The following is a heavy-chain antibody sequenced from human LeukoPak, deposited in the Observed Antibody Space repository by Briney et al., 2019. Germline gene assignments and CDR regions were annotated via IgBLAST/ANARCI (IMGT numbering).Heavy chain of an antibody. CDR3: ARADYSSTWSHDYYYMDV. J-gene: IGHJ6*03. CDR2: IYHSGST. Sequence: SGTLSLTCAVSGGSISSTNWWSWVRQAPEKGLEWIGQIYHSGSTYYNPSLKSRVTISVDTSKNQFSLKLSSVTAADTAVYYCARADYSSTWSHDYYYMDVWGKGTTVTVSS. D-gene: IGHD6-13*01. V-gene: IGHV4-4*02. CDR1: GGSISSTNW.